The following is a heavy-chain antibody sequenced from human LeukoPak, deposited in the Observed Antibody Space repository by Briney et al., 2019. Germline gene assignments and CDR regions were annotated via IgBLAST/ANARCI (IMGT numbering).Heavy chain of an antibody. J-gene: IGHJ4*02. CDR1: GGSISSSSYY. D-gene: IGHD1-26*01. V-gene: IGHV4-61*01. CDR2: IYYSGST. Sequence: PSETLSLTCTVSGGSISSSSYYWSWIRQPPGKGLEWIGYIYYSGSTNYNPSLKSRVAISVDTSKNQFSLKLSSVTAADTAVYYCARGVGATPHFDYWGQGTLVTVSS. CDR3: ARGVGATPHFDY.